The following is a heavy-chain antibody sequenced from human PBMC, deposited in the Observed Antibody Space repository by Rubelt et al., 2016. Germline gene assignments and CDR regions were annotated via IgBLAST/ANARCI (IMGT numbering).Heavy chain of an antibody. CDR3: ARVIAAAGRDGNYFDY. V-gene: IGHV7-4-1*02. D-gene: IGHD6-13*01. J-gene: IGHJ4*02. CDR1: GYTFTSYA. CDR2: INTNTGNP. Sequence: QVQLVQSGPELKKPGASVKVSCKASGYTFTSYAMNWVRQAPGQGLEWMGWINTNTGNPTYAQGFTGRFVFSLATSVSTAYRQISSLKAEDTAVYYCARVIAAAGRDGNYFDYWGQGTLVTVSS.